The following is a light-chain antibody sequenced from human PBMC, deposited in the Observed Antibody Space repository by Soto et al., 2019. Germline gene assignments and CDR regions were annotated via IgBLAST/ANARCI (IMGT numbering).Light chain of an antibody. J-gene: IGKJ4*01. CDR1: QSISSSY. Sequence: ENVLTQSPGTLSLSPGERATLSCRASQSISSSYLAWYQQKPGQTPRLLIYHASNRATGIPDRFSGSGSGTDCTLTISRLETEDFAVYYCQQYGDSLLTFGGGTKVEIK. V-gene: IGKV3-20*01. CDR3: QQYGDSLLT. CDR2: HAS.